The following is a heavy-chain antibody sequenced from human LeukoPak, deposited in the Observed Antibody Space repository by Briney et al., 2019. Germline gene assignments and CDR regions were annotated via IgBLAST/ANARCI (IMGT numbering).Heavy chain of an antibody. CDR1: GFTFRNYG. D-gene: IGHD1/OR15-1a*01. CDR3: ATRGTTATKYLEY. V-gene: IGHV3-23*01. Sequence: GGSLRLSCAASGFTFRNYGMSWVRQAPGKGLEWVSVVSDSGSSAYYTDSVKGRFTISRDNSKNTLYLQMNGLRAEDTAVYYCATRGTTATKYLEYWGQGTLVTVSS. J-gene: IGHJ4*02. CDR2: VSDSGSSA.